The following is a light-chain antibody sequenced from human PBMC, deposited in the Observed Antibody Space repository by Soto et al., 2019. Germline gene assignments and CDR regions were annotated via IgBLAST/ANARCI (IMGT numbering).Light chain of an antibody. V-gene: IGKV3D-7*01. CDR2: GAS. CDR3: QQDYNLPLT. CDR1: QSVSSSY. J-gene: IGKJ4*01. Sequence: PGERATLSCRASQSVSSSYLSWYQQKPGQAPRLLIYGASTRATGIPARFSGSGSGTDFTLTISSLQPEDFAVYYCQQDYNLPLTFGGGTKVEIK.